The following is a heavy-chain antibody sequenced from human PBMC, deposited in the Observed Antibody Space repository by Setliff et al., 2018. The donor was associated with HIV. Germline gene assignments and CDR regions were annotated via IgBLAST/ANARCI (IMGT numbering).Heavy chain of an antibody. Sequence: GGSLRLSCAASGFSFSIYERNWVRQAPWKGLEWLSYISSSSGTILYVDSVQGRFTISRDNAKNSLYLQMNSLRAEDTAVYYCARSHYDSRGYYYRGDAFDIWGLGTMVTVSS. CDR1: GFSFSIYE. CDR3: ARSHYDSRGYYYRGDAFDI. J-gene: IGHJ3*02. V-gene: IGHV3-48*03. CDR2: ISSSSGTI. D-gene: IGHD3-22*01.